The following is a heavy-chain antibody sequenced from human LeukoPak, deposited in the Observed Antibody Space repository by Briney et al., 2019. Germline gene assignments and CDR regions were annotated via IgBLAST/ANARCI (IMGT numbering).Heavy chain of an antibody. Sequence: GASVKVSSKASGYTFSSYGISWVRQAPGQGLEWIGWISAYNGDTNFAQKFQGRVTMTTHTATTTAYMELSSLRSDDTAIYYCARGSYCDYWGQGTLVTVSS. D-gene: IGHD1-26*01. V-gene: IGHV1-18*01. CDR2: ISAYNGDT. CDR1: GYTFSSYG. J-gene: IGHJ4*02. CDR3: ARGSYCDY.